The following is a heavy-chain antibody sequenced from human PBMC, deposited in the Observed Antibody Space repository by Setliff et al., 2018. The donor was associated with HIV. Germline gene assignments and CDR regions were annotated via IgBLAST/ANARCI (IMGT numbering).Heavy chain of an antibody. CDR2: MNPNSGNT. V-gene: IGHV1-8*02. D-gene: IGHD3-3*01. CDR3: ARLIKHYDFWSGYYGAYYYYMDV. J-gene: IGHJ6*03. CDR1: GYTFTSYD. Sequence: ASVKVSCKASGYTFTSYDINWVRQATGQGLGWMGWMNPNSGNTGYAQKFQGRVTMTRNTSISTAYMGLRSLRSDDTAVYYCARLIKHYDFWSGYYGAYYYYMDVWGTGTTVTVSS.